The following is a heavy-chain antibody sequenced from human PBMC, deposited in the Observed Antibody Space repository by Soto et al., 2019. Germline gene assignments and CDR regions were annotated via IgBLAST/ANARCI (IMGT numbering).Heavy chain of an antibody. Sequence: GESLKISCKGSGYRFTNYWISWVRQMPGKGLEWMGRIDPSDSYTNYSPSFQGHVTISADKSISTAYLQWSSLKASDTAMYYCARLGVSPICGVVELDYWGQGTLVTAPQ. CDR3: ARLGVSPICGVVELDY. J-gene: IGHJ4*02. V-gene: IGHV5-10-1*01. D-gene: IGHD3-3*01. CDR1: GYRFTNYW. CDR2: IDPSDSYT.